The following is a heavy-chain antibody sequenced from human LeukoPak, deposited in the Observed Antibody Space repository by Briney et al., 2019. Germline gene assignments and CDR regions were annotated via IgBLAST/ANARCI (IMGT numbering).Heavy chain of an antibody. CDR3: TTGITGTRRPDY. Sequence: GGSLRLSCAASGFTFSNAWMSWVRQAPGKGLEWVGRIKSKTDGGTIDYAAPVKGRFTISRDDSKNTLYLQMNSLKTEDTAVYYCTTGITGTRRPDYWGQGTLVTVSS. D-gene: IGHD1-7*01. CDR2: IKSKTDGGTI. J-gene: IGHJ4*02. V-gene: IGHV3-15*01. CDR1: GFTFSNAW.